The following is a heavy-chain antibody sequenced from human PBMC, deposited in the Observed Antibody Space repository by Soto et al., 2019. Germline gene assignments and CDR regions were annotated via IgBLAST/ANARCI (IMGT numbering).Heavy chain of an antibody. V-gene: IGHV1-69*06. CDR1: GDTFRNYA. Sequence: SVKVSCKASGDTFRNYALSWVRQAPGQGLEWMGGIIPIYGTTNYAQKFQDRVTITADTSTSTADMELSSLRSEDTAVYYCARDLGGCSDGRCRCNCIDSWGQGTLVTVSS. D-gene: IGHD2-15*01. CDR3: ARDLGGCSDGRCRCNCIDS. J-gene: IGHJ5*01. CDR2: IIPIYGTT.